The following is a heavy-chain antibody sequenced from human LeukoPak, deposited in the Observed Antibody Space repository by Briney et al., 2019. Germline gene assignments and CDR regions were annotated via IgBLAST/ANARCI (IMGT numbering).Heavy chain of an antibody. CDR2: ISSSSTYI. CDR3: ARDPGIVAVAQGDY. V-gene: IGHV3-21*01. CDR1: GFTFSSYS. D-gene: IGHD6-13*01. J-gene: IGHJ4*02. Sequence: GGSLRLSCAASGFTFSSYSMNWVRQAPGKGLEWVSFISSSSTYIYSADSVKGRFTISRDNAKNSLYLQMNSLRAEDTAVYYCARDPGIVAVAQGDYWGQGTLVTVSS.